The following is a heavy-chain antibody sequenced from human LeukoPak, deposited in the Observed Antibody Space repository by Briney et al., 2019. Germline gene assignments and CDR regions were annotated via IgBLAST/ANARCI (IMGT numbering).Heavy chain of an antibody. Sequence: ASVKVSCKASGYTFIGFYIHWVRQAPGQGLEWMGWVNPSSGDTNYAQQFQGRLTLTRDTSISTAYMQLSRLTSDDTAVYYCARRGSLGYCSGGSCYCYWGQGTLVTVSS. D-gene: IGHD2-15*01. CDR3: ARRGSLGYCSGGSCYCY. CDR1: GYTFIGFY. J-gene: IGHJ4*02. V-gene: IGHV1-2*02. CDR2: VNPSSGDT.